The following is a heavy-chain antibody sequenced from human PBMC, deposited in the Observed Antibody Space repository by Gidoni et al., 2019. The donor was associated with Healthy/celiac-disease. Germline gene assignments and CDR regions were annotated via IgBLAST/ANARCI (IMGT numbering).Heavy chain of an antibody. V-gene: IGHV4-4*02. CDR1: CCSLSSSNW. CDR3: ARGRITMVRGARATVSLDY. Sequence: QVQLQASGPALVKPSGTLSLTCAVSCCSLSSSNWWTWVRQPPGKGLEWIGEIYHSGRTNYNPSLKSRGTIAGDKSKNELSLKLSSVTAADTAVYYCARGRITMVRGARATVSLDYWGQGTLVTVSS. CDR2: IYHSGRT. D-gene: IGHD3-10*01. J-gene: IGHJ4*02.